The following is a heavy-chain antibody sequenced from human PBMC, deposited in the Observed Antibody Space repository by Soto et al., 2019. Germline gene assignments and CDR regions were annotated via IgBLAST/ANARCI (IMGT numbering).Heavy chain of an antibody. V-gene: IGHV3-7*03. D-gene: IGHD1-1*01. CDR1: GLTFSSYW. J-gene: IGHJ3*02. CDR2: IKQDGSEK. Sequence: GGSLRLSCAASGLTFSSYWMSWVRQAPGKGLEWVANIKQDGSEKYYVASVKGRFTISRDNAKNSLYLQMNSLRAEDTAVYYCRWTGDAFDIWGQGTMVTVSS. CDR3: RWTGDAFDI.